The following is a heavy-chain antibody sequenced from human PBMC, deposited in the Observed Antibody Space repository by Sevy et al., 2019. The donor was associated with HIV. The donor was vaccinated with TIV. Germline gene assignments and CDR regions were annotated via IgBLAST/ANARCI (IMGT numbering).Heavy chain of an antibody. CDR1: GFTFSSYW. D-gene: IGHD1-26*01. CDR2: INQDGSEK. Sequence: GGSLRLSCAASGFTFSSYWMSWVRPAPGKGLEWVANINQDGSEKHYVDSVKGRFTISRDNAKNSLYLQMNSLRGEDTAVYYCERDGKDDQDYGMDVWGQGTTVTVSS. CDR3: ERDGKDDQDYGMDV. V-gene: IGHV3-7*01. J-gene: IGHJ6*02.